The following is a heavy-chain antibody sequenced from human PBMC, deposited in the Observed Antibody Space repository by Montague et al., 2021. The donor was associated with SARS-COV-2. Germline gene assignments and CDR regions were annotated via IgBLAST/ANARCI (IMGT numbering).Heavy chain of an antibody. CDR3: ARVGWELRVGDRYFDY. V-gene: IGHV4-59*01. CDR1: GGSISPYY. CDR2: IYYTGST. J-gene: IGHJ4*02. Sequence: SETLSLTCTVSGGSISPYYWSWIRQPPGKGLEWIGNIYYTGSTXXXSSXXXRLTISVDTSENQFSLKVTSVTPADTAVYYCARVGWELRVGDRYFDYWGQGTLVTVSS. D-gene: IGHD1-26*01.